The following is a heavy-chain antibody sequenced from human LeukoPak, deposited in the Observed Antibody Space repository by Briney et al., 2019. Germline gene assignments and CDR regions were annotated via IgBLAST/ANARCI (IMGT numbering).Heavy chain of an antibody. CDR3: AREEGYYYDSSGYDY. CDR1: GFTFDNYA. Sequence: GGSLRLSCAASGFTFDNYAMHWVRQAPGKGLEYVSAISSNGGSTYYANSVKGRFTISRDNSKNTLYLQMGSLRAEDMAVYYCAREEGYYYDSSGYDYWGQGTLVTVSS. D-gene: IGHD3-22*01. J-gene: IGHJ4*02. CDR2: ISSNGGST. V-gene: IGHV3-64*01.